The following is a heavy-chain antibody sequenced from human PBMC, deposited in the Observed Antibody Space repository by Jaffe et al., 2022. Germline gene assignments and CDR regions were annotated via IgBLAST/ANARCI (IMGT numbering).Heavy chain of an antibody. CDR3: ASTHCSTTSCSTYFDY. CDR1: GYTFTGYY. J-gene: IGHJ4*02. CDR2: ISPNSGDT. Sequence: QVQVLQSGAEVKKPGASVKVSCKASGYTFTGYYLHWVRQAPGQGLEWMGRISPNSGDTNYAQKFQGRVTMTRDTSISTAYMELSSLTSDDTAVYYCASTHCSTTSCSTYFDYWGQGSLVTVSS. V-gene: IGHV1-2*06. D-gene: IGHD2-2*01.